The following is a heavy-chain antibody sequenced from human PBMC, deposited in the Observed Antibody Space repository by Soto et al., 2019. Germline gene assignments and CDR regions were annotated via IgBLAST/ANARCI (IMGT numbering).Heavy chain of an antibody. CDR2: ISGSGGST. CDR1: GFTFSSYA. V-gene: IGHV3-23*01. CDR3: AKDANSITMVRGVISAHFDY. D-gene: IGHD3-10*01. Sequence: HPGGSLRLSCAASGFTFSSYAMSWVRQAPGKGLEWVSAISGSGGSTYYADSVKGRFTISRDNSKNTLYLQMNSLRAEDTAVYYCAKDANSITMVRGVISAHFDYWGQGA. J-gene: IGHJ4*02.